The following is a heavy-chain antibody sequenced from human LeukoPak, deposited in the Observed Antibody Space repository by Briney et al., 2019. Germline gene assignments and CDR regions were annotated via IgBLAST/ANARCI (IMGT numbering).Heavy chain of an antibody. V-gene: IGHV3-7*01. Sequence: PGGSLRLSCAASGFTFSSYSMNWVRQAPGKGLEWVANIKQDGSEKYYVDSVKGRFTISRDNAKNSLYLQMNSLRAEDTAVYYCARDLLWVRTGYYPSYYFDYWGQGTLVTVSS. J-gene: IGHJ4*02. CDR1: GFTFSSYS. CDR3: ARDLLWVRTGYYPSYYFDY. D-gene: IGHD3/OR15-3a*01. CDR2: IKQDGSEK.